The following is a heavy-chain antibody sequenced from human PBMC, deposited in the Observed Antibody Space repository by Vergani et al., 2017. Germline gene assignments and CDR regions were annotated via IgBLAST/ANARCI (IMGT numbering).Heavy chain of an antibody. J-gene: IGHJ3*01. Sequence: QVQLQASCPGRVKPSQTLSLTCTMSGGSISAGYYFWSWIRQPAGKGLEWLGHISASGNASHSPSLKTRVSMSVDTSKNQFSLTVTSVTAADTAIYFCARRSGGYYSGGKVRPLRTAFDVWGHGTVVTVSS. V-gene: IGHV4-61*02. CDR1: GGSISAGYYF. CDR3: ARRSGGYYSGGKVRPLRTAFDV. D-gene: IGHD2-15*01. CDR2: ISASGNA.